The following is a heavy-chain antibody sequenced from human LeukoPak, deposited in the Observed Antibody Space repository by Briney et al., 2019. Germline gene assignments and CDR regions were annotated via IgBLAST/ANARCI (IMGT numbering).Heavy chain of an antibody. CDR3: ARVKYCSAGSCYAAFDI. Sequence: GGSLRLSCAASGFTFSSYGMHWVRQAPGKGLEWVAVIWYDGSSKYYADSVKGRFTISRDNSKNTLYLQMNSLRAEDTAVYYCARVKYCSAGSCYAAFDIWGQGTMVTVSS. CDR2: IWYDGSSK. V-gene: IGHV3-33*01. D-gene: IGHD2-15*01. CDR1: GFTFSSYG. J-gene: IGHJ3*02.